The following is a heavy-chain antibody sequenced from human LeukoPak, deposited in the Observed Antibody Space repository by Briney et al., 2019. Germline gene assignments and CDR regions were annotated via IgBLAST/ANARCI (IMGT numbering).Heavy chain of an antibody. V-gene: IGHV3-9*01. Sequence: PGRSLRLSCAASGFTFDDYAMHWVRQAPGKGLEWVSGISWNSGSIGYADSVKGRFTISRDNAKNSLYLQMSSLRAEDTALYYCANYCSGGSCYHSGAFDIWGQGTMVTVSS. D-gene: IGHD2-15*01. CDR1: GFTFDDYA. CDR3: ANYCSGGSCYHSGAFDI. CDR2: ISWNSGSI. J-gene: IGHJ3*02.